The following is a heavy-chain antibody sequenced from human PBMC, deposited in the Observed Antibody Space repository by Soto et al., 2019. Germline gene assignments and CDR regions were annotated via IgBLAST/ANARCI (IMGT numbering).Heavy chain of an antibody. CDR1: GVSVSSGSYY. D-gene: IGHD2-15*01. CDR3: VRDFFPGGEPTQF. CDR2: IYYSGSS. J-gene: IGHJ4*02. Sequence: SETLSLTCTVSGVSVSSGSYYWSWIRQPPGKGLEWIGYIYYSGSSNYNPSLKSRVTISLDTSKNQFSLKLTSVTAADTAVYYCVRDFFPGGEPTQFWGPGTLVTVSS. V-gene: IGHV4-61*01.